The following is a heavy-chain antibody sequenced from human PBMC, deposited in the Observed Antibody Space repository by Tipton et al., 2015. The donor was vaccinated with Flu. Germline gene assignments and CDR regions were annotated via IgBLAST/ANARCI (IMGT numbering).Heavy chain of an antibody. CDR1: GASIRSYY. V-gene: IGHV4-59*01. CDR2: IYYSGIT. D-gene: IGHD3-22*01. J-gene: IGHJ6*02. CDR3: ARVGGDYRDSSGFIPWFDV. Sequence: TLSLTCTVSGASIRSYYWSWIRQPPGKGLEWIGYIYYSGITNYNPSLKSRVTISVDTSKNQFSLKLSSVTAADTAVYYCARVGGDYRDSSGFIPWFDVWGQGTTVTVSS.